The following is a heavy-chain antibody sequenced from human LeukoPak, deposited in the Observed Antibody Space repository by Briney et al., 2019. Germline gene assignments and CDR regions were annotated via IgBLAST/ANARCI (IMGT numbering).Heavy chain of an antibody. J-gene: IGHJ6*02. V-gene: IGHV3-11*04. CDR3: ARGQWLVRRTDYYAMDV. Sequence: GGSLRLSCAASGFTFSDYYMSWIRQAPGKGLEWVSYISSSGSTIYYADSVKGRFTISRDNAKNSLYLQMNSLRAEDTAVYYCARGQWLVRRTDYYAMDVWGPGTTVTVSS. CDR1: GFTFSDYY. CDR2: ISSSGSTI. D-gene: IGHD6-19*01.